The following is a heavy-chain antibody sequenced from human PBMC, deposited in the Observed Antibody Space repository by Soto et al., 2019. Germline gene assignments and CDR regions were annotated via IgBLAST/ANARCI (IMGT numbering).Heavy chain of an antibody. D-gene: IGHD3-3*01. CDR2: ISAYNGNT. V-gene: IGHV1-18*01. J-gene: IGHJ6*02. Sequence: GASVKVSCKASGYTFTSYGISWVRQAPGQGLEWMGWISAYNGNTNYAQKLQGRVTMTTDTSTSTAYMELRSLRSDDTAVYYCARYSKARFLEWLPSSSYYYYGMDAWGQGTTVTVSS. CDR1: GYTFTSYG. CDR3: ARYSKARFLEWLPSSSYYYYGMDA.